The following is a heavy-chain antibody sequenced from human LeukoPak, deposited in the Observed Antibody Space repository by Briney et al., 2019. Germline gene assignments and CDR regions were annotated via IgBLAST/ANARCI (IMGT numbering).Heavy chain of an antibody. J-gene: IGHJ6*03. CDR3: ARDASGSYGLYYYYMDV. Sequence: ASVKVSCKASGYTFIGYYMHWVRQAPGQGLEWMGWINPNSGGTNYAQKFQGRVTMTRDTSISTAYMELSRLRSDDTAVYYCARDASGSYGLYYYYMDVWGKGTTVTIS. V-gene: IGHV1-2*02. CDR2: INPNSGGT. CDR1: GYTFIGYY. D-gene: IGHD1-26*01.